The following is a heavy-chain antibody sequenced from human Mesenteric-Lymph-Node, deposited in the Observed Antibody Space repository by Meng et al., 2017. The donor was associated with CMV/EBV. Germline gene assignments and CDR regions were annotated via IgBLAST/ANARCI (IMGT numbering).Heavy chain of an antibody. CDR2: INGDDGNS. CDR3: ARRSDCHY. D-gene: IGHD2-21*01. Sequence: TISCSASGYSFTNYAMHWVRRAPGKGLEWMKRINGDDGNSSFSRDFQDRVTLSRNTSTTTTYMELNGLRSEDTAVYFYARRSDCHYWGQGTLVTVSS. CDR1: GYSFTNYA. J-gene: IGHJ4*02. V-gene: IGHV1-3*03.